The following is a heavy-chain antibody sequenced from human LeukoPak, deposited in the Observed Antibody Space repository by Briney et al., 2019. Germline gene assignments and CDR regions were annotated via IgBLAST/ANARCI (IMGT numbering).Heavy chain of an antibody. CDR1: GGSFSGYY. Sequence: SETLSLTCAVYGGSFSGYYWSWIRQPPGKGLEWIGEINHSGSTNYTPSLKRRVSISVDTSKDQFSMKMTSLTTADTAIYYCARGGSGSPFDFWGQGILVTVSS. CDR3: ARGGSGSPFDF. CDR2: INHSGST. V-gene: IGHV4-34*01. D-gene: IGHD6-19*01. J-gene: IGHJ4*02.